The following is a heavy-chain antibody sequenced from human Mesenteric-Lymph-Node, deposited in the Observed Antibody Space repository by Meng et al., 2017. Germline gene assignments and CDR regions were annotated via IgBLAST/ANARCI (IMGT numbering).Heavy chain of an antibody. Sequence: GGSLRLSCAASGFTFSRYAMSWVRQAPGKGLEWVSAITASGFTTHYADSVKGRYTISRDNAKNSLYLQMNSLRAEDTAIYYCARGPTGIQLWFFDYWGQGSLVTVSS. V-gene: IGHV3-23*01. CDR2: ITASGFTT. D-gene: IGHD5-18*01. J-gene: IGHJ4*02. CDR3: ARGPTGIQLWFFDY. CDR1: GFTFSRYA.